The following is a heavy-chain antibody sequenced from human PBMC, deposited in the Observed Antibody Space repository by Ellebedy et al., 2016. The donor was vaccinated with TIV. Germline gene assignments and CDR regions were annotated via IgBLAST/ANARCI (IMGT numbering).Heavy chain of an antibody. CDR1: GGYFINYL. CDR2: IVPVFGSA. CDR3: ARVGRGLEGTSGTFYDY. J-gene: IGHJ4*02. V-gene: IGHV1-69*13. Sequence: ASVKVSXXTSGGYFINYLITWVRQAPGQGLEWVGGIVPVFGSANYAQKFQGRVTITADESTSTAYMELSSLRSEDTAVYYCARVGRGLEGTSGTFYDYWGRGTLVTVSS. D-gene: IGHD3-10*01.